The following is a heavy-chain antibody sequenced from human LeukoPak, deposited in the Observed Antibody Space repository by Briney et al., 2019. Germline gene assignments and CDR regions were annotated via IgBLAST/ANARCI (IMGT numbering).Heavy chain of an antibody. CDR3: TTDVAYTAMVIEMATM. V-gene: IGHV3-15*01. CDR2: IKSKTDGGTT. D-gene: IGHD5-18*01. CDR1: GFTVSSNY. Sequence: GGSLRLSCAASGFTVSSNYMSWVRQAPGKGLEWVGRIKSKTDGGTTDYAAPVKGRFTISRDDSKNTLYLQMNSLKTEDTAVYYCTTDVAYTAMVIEMATMWGQGTLVTVSS. J-gene: IGHJ4*02.